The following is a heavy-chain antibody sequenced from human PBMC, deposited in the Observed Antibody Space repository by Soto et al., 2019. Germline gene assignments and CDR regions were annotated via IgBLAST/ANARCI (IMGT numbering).Heavy chain of an antibody. J-gene: IGHJ5*02. V-gene: IGHV6-1*01. D-gene: IGHD6-19*01. CDR3: ARRGIAVAGTTPWFDP. Sequence: SQTLSLTCAISGDSVSSNSAAWNWIRQSPSRGLEWLGRTYYRSKWYSDYAVSVKSRITINPDTSKNQFSLEMSSVTPEDTAVYYCARRGIAVAGTTPWFDPWGQGTLVSVPQ. CDR1: GDSVSSNSAA. CDR2: TYYRSKWYS.